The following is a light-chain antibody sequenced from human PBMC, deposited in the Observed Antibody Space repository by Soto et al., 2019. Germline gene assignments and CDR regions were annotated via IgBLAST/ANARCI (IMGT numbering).Light chain of an antibody. CDR1: RNINNF. J-gene: IGKJ4*01. CDR2: KAS. Sequence: DIQMTQSPSTLSASVGDIVAITCLASRNINNFLAWYQQKPGKAPKLLIYKASSLESGVPSRFSGSGSGTEFTLTTSSLQPDDFATYYCQRSYSFPLSFGGGTKADIK. CDR3: QRSYSFPLS. V-gene: IGKV1-5*03.